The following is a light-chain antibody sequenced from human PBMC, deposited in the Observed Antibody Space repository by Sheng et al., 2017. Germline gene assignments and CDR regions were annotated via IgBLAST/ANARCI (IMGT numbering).Light chain of an antibody. CDR1: QDITRG. CDR3: QQSSSFPRT. Sequence: DIQMTQSPSSVSASVGDRVTITCRASQDITRGLAWYQQKPGKAPKLLVNAASSLQSGVPSRVSGGGSGTEFTLTISSLLPEDFATYYCQQSSSFPRTFGQGTKVEIK. V-gene: IGKV1-12*01. J-gene: IGKJ1*01. CDR2: AAS.